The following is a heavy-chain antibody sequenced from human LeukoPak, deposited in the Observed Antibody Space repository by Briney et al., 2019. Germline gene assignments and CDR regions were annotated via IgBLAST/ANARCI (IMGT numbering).Heavy chain of an antibody. CDR3: ARTAVTPGSSDAFDI. Sequence: PGGSLRLSCEASGFTVSSNYMSWVRQAPGTGLEWVSIIYDIGSTYYADSVKGRFTISRDNSQNTLYLQLNSLRAEDTAVYYCARTAVTPGSSDAFDIWGQGTMVTVSS. J-gene: IGHJ3*02. D-gene: IGHD4-17*01. CDR1: GFTVSSNY. V-gene: IGHV3-53*01. CDR2: IYDIGST.